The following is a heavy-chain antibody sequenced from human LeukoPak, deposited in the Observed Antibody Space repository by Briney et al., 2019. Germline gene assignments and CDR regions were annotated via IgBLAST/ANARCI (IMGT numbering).Heavy chain of an antibody. J-gene: IGHJ4*02. V-gene: IGHV1-24*01. Sequence: ASVKVSCKASGYTLTELSMHWVRQAPGKGLEWMGGFDPEDGETIYAQKFQGRVTMTEDTSTDTAYMELSSLRSEDTAVYYCATMNWGYPTDDYWGQGTLVTVSS. CDR2: FDPEDGET. CDR3: ATMNWGYPTDDY. D-gene: IGHD7-27*01. CDR1: GYTLTELS.